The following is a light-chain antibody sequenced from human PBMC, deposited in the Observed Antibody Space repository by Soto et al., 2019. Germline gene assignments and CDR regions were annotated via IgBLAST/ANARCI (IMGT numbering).Light chain of an antibody. CDR3: GSWDSSLSVYV. CDR1: SSNIGGNS. CDR2: DDN. V-gene: IGLV1-51*01. J-gene: IGLJ1*01. Sequence: QSVRTQPPSVSAAPGQKVTISCSGSSSNIGGNSVSWYQQLPGTAPKLLIYDDNKRPSGIPDRFSGSKSGTSATLGITGFQTGDEADYYCGSWDSSLSVYVFGTGTKVTVL.